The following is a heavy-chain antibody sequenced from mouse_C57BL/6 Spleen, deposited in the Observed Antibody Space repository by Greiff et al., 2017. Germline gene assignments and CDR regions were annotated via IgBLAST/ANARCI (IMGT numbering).Heavy chain of an antibody. J-gene: IGHJ2*01. D-gene: IGHD4-1*01. CDR2: IYPGDGDP. Sequence: VQGVESGAELVKPGASVKISCKASGYAFSSYWMNWVKQRPGKGLEWIGQIYPGDGDPNYNGKFKGKATLTADKSSSTAYMQLSSLTSEDSAVYFWARKFLPGYFDYWGQGTTLTVSS. CDR3: ARKFLPGYFDY. V-gene: IGHV1-80*01. CDR1: GYAFSSYW.